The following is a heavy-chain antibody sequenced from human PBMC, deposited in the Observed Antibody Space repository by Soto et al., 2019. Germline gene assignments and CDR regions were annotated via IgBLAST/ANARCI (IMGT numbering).Heavy chain of an antibody. J-gene: IGHJ2*01. D-gene: IGHD2-21*02. V-gene: IGHV1-3*01. CDR1: GYTFTDHA. CDR3: ARDGLYCGGDCYTYWYFDL. CDR2: INAGNGNT. Sequence: GASVKVSCKASGYTFTDHAMHWVRQAPGQRLEWMGWINAGNGNTKYSQKFQGRVTFTRDKSANTVYMELSSLRSEDTAVYYFARDGLYCGGDCYTYWYFDLWGRGTLVT.